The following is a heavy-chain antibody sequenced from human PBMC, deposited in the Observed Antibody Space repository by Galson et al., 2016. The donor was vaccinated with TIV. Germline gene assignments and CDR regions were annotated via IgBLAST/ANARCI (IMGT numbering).Heavy chain of an antibody. Sequence: QSGAEVKKPGESLKISCKVSGYTFTDYYMHWMQQTPGKGFEWMGHIDPEDGQTKYAARFQGRITMTADTSTDTAYLELSSLRSEDTAIYYCTTVRLRGSGGMDVWGQGTTVIVSS. V-gene: IGHV1-69-2*01. J-gene: IGHJ6*02. CDR3: TTVRLRGSGGMDV. CDR1: GYTFTDYY. CDR2: IDPEDGQT. D-gene: IGHD2-8*01.